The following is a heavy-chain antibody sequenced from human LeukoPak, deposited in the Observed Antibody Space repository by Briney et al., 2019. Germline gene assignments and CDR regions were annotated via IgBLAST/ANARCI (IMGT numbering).Heavy chain of an antibody. V-gene: IGHV1-69*13. J-gene: IGHJ4*02. Sequence: SVKVSCKATGGTFSSYAISWVRQAPGQGLEWMGGIIPIFGTANYAQKFQGRVTITADESTSTAYMELSSLRSEDTAVYYCARVSRWFGDLDYWGQGTLVTVSS. CDR1: GGTFSSYA. CDR2: IIPIFGTA. CDR3: ARVSRWFGDLDY. D-gene: IGHD3-10*01.